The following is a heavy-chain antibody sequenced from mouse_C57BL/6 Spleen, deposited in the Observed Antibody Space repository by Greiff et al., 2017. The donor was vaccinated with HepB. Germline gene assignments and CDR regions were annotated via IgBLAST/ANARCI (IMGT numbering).Heavy chain of an antibody. D-gene: IGHD1-1*01. V-gene: IGHV1-15*01. CDR3: TRWGPITTVPKGDY. J-gene: IGHJ2*01. CDR2: IDPETGGT. CDR1: GYTFTDYE. Sequence: QVQLQQSGAELVRPGASVTLSCKASGYTFTDYEMHWVKQTPVHGLEWIGAIDPETGGTAYNQKFKGKAILTADKSSSTAYMELRSLTSEDSAVYYCTRWGPITTVPKGDYWGQGTTLTVSS.